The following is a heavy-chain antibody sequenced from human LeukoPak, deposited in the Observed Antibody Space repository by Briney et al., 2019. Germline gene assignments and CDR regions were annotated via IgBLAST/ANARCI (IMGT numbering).Heavy chain of an antibody. V-gene: IGHV7-4-1*02. CDR1: GYTFTNYA. CDR3: ARSTTVTPYYFDY. J-gene: IGHJ4*02. Sequence: ASVKVSCKASGYTFTNYAINWVRQAPGQGLEWMGWINTNTGNPTYAQGLTGRFVFSLDTSVSTAYLQITGLKAEDTAVYYCARSTTVTPYYFDYWGQGTQVTVSS. D-gene: IGHD4-17*01. CDR2: INTNTGNP.